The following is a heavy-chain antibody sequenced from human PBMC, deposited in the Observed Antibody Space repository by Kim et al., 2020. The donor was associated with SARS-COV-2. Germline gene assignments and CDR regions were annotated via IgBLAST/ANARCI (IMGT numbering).Heavy chain of an antibody. D-gene: IGHD3-10*01. Sequence: SETLSLTCAVYGGSFSGYYWSWIRQPPGKGLEWIGEINHSGSTNYNPSLKSRVTISVDTSKNQFSLKLSSVTAADTAVYYCARGGPLWCGTRWFDPWGQGTLVTGSP. CDR2: INHSGST. CDR3: ARGGPLWCGTRWFDP. CDR1: GGSFSGYY. J-gene: IGHJ5*02. V-gene: IGHV4-34*01.